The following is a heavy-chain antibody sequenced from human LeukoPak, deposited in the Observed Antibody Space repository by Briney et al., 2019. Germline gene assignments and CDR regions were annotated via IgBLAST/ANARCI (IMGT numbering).Heavy chain of an antibody. CDR1: GFTFSSYG. D-gene: IGHD6-19*01. V-gene: IGHV3-30*03. J-gene: IGHJ3*02. Sequence: GGSLRLSCAASGFTFSSYGMHWVRQAPGKGLEWVAVISYDGSNKYYADSVKGRFTISRDNSKNTLYLQMNSLRAEDTAVYYCARSGIAVAGRFDAFDIWGQGTMVTVSS. CDR3: ARSGIAVAGRFDAFDI. CDR2: ISYDGSNK.